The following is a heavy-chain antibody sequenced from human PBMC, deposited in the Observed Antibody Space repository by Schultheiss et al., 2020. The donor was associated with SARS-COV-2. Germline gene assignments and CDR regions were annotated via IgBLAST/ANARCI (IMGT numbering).Heavy chain of an antibody. CDR2: IKQDGSEK. Sequence: GGSLRLSCAASGFTFSSYAMSWVRQAPGKGLEWVANIKQDGSEKYYVDSVKGRFTISRDNAKNSLYLQMNSLRAEDTAVYYCASHGGYSYGYWGSFSWGQGTLVTVSS. J-gene: IGHJ5*02. D-gene: IGHD5-18*01. CDR1: GFTFSSYA. V-gene: IGHV3-7*03. CDR3: ASHGGYSYGYWGSFS.